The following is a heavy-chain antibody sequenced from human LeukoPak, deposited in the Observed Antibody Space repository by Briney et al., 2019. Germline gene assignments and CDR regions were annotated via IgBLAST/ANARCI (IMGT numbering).Heavy chain of an antibody. D-gene: IGHD3-10*01. CDR3: AKDLIPYYDSGSYYNVLNSLFDY. V-gene: IGHV3-23*01. Sequence: GGSLRLSCAASQFTFSNYAMSWVRQAPGKGLEWVSAISGGGHTTYYADSVKGRFTISRDNSKNTLYLQMNSLRAEDTAVYYCAKDLIPYYDSGSYYNVLNSLFDYWGQGTLVTVSS. CDR2: ISGGGHTT. J-gene: IGHJ4*02. CDR1: QFTFSNYA.